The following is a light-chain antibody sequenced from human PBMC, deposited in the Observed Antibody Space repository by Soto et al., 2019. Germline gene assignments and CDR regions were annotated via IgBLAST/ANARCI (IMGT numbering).Light chain of an antibody. J-gene: IGLJ3*02. CDR3: SSYAGSINLV. CDR1: SSDVGGDYD. V-gene: IGLV2-8*01. Sequence: QSALTQPPSASGSPGQSVTISCTGTSSDVGGDYDVYWYQQLPGKAPKLLIYEVNKRPSGVPDRFSGSKSANPASLTVSGLQAEDEADYYCSSYAGSINLVFGGGTQLTVL. CDR2: EVN.